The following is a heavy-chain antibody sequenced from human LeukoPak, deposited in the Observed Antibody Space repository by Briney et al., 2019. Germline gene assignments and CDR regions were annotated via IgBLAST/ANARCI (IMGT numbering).Heavy chain of an antibody. D-gene: IGHD1/OR15-1a*01. CDR2: MNPNSGNT. CDR3: ARGLRMNKNWFDP. V-gene: IGHV1-8*01. J-gene: IGHJ5*02. Sequence: GASVKVSCKASGYTFTSYDINWVRQATGQGLEWMGWMNPNSGNTGYAQKLQGRVTMTTDTSTSTAYMELRSLRSDDTAVYYCARGLRMNKNWFDPWGQGTLVTVSS. CDR1: GYTFTSYD.